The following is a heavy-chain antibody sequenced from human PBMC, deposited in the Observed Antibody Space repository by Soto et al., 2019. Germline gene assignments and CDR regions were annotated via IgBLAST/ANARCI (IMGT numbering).Heavy chain of an antibody. J-gene: IGHJ4*02. CDR3: AIAWAWYYDSRGGSYF. Sequence: SDTLSLTCTVSGGSIDSGDYYWDGIRQPPGKGLEWIGYIYYSGSTYYNPSLKSRITISIDTSKNQFSLSLNSVTAADTAVYYCAIAWAWYYDSRGGSYFWGQGTLFTVS. CDR1: GGSIDSGDYY. CDR2: IYYSGST. V-gene: IGHV4-30-4*02. D-gene: IGHD3-22*01.